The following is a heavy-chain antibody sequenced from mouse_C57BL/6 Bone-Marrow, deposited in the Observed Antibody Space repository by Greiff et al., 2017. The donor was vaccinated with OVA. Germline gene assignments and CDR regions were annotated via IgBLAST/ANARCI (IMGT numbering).Heavy chain of an antibody. Sequence: EVHLVESGGGLVKPGGSLKLSCAASGFTFSSYAMSWVRQTPEKRLEWVATISDGGSYTNYPDNVKGRFTISRDNAKNNLYLQMSHLKSEDTAMYYCAFNYYGSTSYAMDYWGQGTSVTVSS. D-gene: IGHD1-1*01. CDR1: GFTFSSYA. J-gene: IGHJ4*01. CDR3: AFNYYGSTSYAMDY. CDR2: ISDGGSYT. V-gene: IGHV5-4*01.